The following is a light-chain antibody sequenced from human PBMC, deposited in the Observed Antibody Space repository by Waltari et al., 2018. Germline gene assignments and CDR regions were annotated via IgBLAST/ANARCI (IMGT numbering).Light chain of an antibody. V-gene: IGLV3-19*01. CDR1: SPRLFY. CDR3: HSRDSSGDVI. J-gene: IGLJ2*01. CDR2: GKN. Sequence: SSELTQAPAVSVSLGQTVRITCQGASPRLFYVSWFHQKPGQAPALVIYGKNNRPSGIPDRFSASTSGSTASLTITGAQAEDEADYYCHSRDSSGDVIIGGGTKLTVV.